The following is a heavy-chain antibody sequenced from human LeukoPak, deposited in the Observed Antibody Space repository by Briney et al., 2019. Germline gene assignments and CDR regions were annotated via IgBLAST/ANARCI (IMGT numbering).Heavy chain of an antibody. D-gene: IGHD6-13*01. CDR1: GYTFTSSD. CDR3: ARGRSGLAAAGTYDY. Sequence: ASVKVSCKASGYTFTSSDINWVRQAAGQGLEWMGCIYPNSGRTGYAQKFQGRVTMTANTSISTAYMELSSLRFDDTAVYYCARGRSGLAAAGTYDYWGQGTLITVSS. J-gene: IGHJ4*02. CDR2: IYPNSGRT. V-gene: IGHV1-8*01.